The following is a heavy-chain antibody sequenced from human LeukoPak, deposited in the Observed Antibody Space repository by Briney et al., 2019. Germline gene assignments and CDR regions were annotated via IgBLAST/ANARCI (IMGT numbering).Heavy chain of an antibody. J-gene: IGHJ4*02. CDR3: ARLRFLEWLLYSRGGNFDY. CDR2: INHSGSI. V-gene: IGHV4-34*01. D-gene: IGHD3-3*01. CDR1: GGSFSGYY. Sequence: SETLSLTCAVYGGSFSGYYWSWIRQPPGKGLEWIGEINHSGSINYNPSLKSRVTISVDTSKNQFSLKLSSVTAADTAVHYWARLRFLEWLLYSRGGNFDYWGQGTLVTVSS.